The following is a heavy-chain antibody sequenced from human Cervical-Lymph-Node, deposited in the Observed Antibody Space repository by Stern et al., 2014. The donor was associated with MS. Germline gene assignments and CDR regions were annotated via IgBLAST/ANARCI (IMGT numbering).Heavy chain of an antibody. CDR1: GYTFTSYY. V-gene: IGHV1-46*01. CDR2: INPSSGIT. J-gene: IGHJ4*02. CDR3: ARGLPYFDFWSGYPNLDY. Sequence: QEQLVQSGAEVEKPGASVKVSCKASGYTFTSYYMHWVRQAPGQWLEWMGIINPSSGITNYAQKFQGRVIMTRDTSTSTVYLELSSLRSEDTAVFYCARGLPYFDFWSGYPNLDYWGQGTLVTVS. D-gene: IGHD3-3*01.